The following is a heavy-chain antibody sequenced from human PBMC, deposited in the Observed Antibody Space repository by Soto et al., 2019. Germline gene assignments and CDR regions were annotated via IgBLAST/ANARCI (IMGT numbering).Heavy chain of an antibody. CDR3: AREITIFGVVTSQYDY. Sequence: ASVKVSCKASGYTFTSYGISWVRQAPGQGLEWMGWISAYNGNTNYAQKLQGRVTMTTDTSTSTAYMELRSLRSDDTAVYYCAREITIFGVVTSQYDYWGQGTLVTVSS. J-gene: IGHJ4*02. D-gene: IGHD3-3*01. CDR1: GYTFTSYG. V-gene: IGHV1-18*01. CDR2: ISAYNGNT.